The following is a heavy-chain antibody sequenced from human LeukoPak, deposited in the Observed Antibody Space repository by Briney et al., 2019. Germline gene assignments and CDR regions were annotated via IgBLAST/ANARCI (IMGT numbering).Heavy chain of an antibody. D-gene: IGHD5-24*01. J-gene: IGHJ4*02. Sequence: SETLSHTCTVSGGSISSGSYYWSWIRQPAGKGLEWIGRIYTSGSTNYNPSLKSRVTISVDTSKNQFSLKLSSVTAADTAVYYWARSRDGLAEGFCSYWGQGTLVTLSS. CDR1: GGSISSGSYY. V-gene: IGHV4-61*02. CDR3: ARSRDGLAEGFCSY. CDR2: IYTSGST.